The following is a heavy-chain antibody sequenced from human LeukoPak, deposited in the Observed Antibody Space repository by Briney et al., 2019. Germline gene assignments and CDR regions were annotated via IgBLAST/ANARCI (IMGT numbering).Heavy chain of an antibody. Sequence: PSETLSLTCAVSGGSISSSNWWSWVRQPPGKGLEWIGEIYHSGSTNYNPSLKSRVTISVDKSKNQFSLKLSSVTAADTAVYYCARGPPGSGYSYYFDYWGQGTLVTVSS. V-gene: IGHV4-4*02. D-gene: IGHD3-22*01. CDR1: GGSISSSNW. J-gene: IGHJ4*02. CDR2: IYHSGST. CDR3: ARGPPGSGYSYYFDY.